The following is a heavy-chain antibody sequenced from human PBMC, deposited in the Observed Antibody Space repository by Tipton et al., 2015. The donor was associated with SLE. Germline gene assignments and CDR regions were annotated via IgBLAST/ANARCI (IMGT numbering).Heavy chain of an antibody. CDR1: GGSISSGSYY. CDR3: ARGSGNFDY. CDR2: IYYSGST. D-gene: IGHD3-10*01. Sequence: TLSLTCSVSGGSISSGSYYWSWIRQPPGKGLEWIGYIYYSGSTNYNPSLKARVTLSADTSKNQFSLKLSSVTAADTAVYYCARGSGNFDYWGQGTLVTVSS. J-gene: IGHJ4*02. V-gene: IGHV4-61*01.